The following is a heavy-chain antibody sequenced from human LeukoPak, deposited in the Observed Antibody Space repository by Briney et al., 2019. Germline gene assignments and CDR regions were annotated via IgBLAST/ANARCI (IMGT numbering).Heavy chain of an antibody. Sequence: SETLSLTCAVYGGSFSGYYWSWIRQPPGKGLEWIGEINHSGSTHYNPSLKSRVTISVDTSKNHFSLKLTSVTAADTAVYYCARPDFDEMASHPYDLWGRGTLVTVSS. CDR3: ARPDFDEMASHPYDL. V-gene: IGHV4-34*01. CDR1: GGSFSGYY. J-gene: IGHJ2*01. D-gene: IGHD5-24*01. CDR2: INHSGST.